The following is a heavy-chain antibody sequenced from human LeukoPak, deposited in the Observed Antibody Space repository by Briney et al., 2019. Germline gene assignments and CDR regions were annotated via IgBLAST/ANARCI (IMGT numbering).Heavy chain of an antibody. J-gene: IGHJ4*02. CDR1: GFTFSSYW. V-gene: IGHV3-74*01. CDR3: ARGRPHGNDY. CDR2: IASDGSST. Sequence: GGSLRLSCAASGFTFSSYWMNWVRQAPGKGLMWVSRIASDGSSTTYADSVKGRFSISRDNAKNTLYLQMNSLRVEDTAVYYCARGRPHGNDYWGQGTLVTVSS. D-gene: IGHD4-23*01.